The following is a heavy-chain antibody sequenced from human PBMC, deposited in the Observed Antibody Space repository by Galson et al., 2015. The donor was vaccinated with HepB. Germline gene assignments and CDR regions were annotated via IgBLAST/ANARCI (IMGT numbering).Heavy chain of an antibody. J-gene: IGHJ5*02. CDR3: AKGGPGRITMMINRSLGFDP. CDR2: ITPSSNGI. CDR1: GFTFTTFS. V-gene: IGHV3-48*01. D-gene: IGHD3-22*01. Sequence: SLRLSCAASGFTFTTFSMNWVRQAPGKGLEWISYITPSSNGILYADSVRGRFTVSSDPSRSILYLQMNSLRVDDTAVYYCAKGGPGRITMMINRSLGFDPWGQGTLVTVSS.